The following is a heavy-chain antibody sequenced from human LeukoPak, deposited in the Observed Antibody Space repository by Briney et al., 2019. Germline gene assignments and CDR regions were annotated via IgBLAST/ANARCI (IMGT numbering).Heavy chain of an antibody. CDR2: ISSSRSTI. CDR1: GFTFSNYG. V-gene: IGHV3-48*04. Sequence: PGGSLRLSCAASGFTFSNYGMNWVRQAPGKGLEWVSYISSSRSTIYYADSVKGRFTISRDNAKNSLYLQMNSLRAEDTAVYYCAELGITMIGGVWGKGTTVTISS. J-gene: IGHJ6*04. D-gene: IGHD3-10*02. CDR3: AELGITMIGGV.